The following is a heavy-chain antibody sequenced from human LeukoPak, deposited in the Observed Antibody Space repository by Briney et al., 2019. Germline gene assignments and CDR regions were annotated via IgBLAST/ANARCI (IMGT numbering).Heavy chain of an antibody. Sequence: GASVKVSCKASGYTFTSYGISWVRQAPGQGLEWMGWISAYNGNTNYAQKLQGRVTMTTDTSTSTAYMELRSLRSDDTAVYYCARDRGSGWYLGVCYYYGMDVWGQGTTVTVSS. V-gene: IGHV1-18*01. CDR3: ARDRGSGWYLGVCYYYGMDV. D-gene: IGHD6-19*01. CDR1: GYTFTSYG. J-gene: IGHJ6*02. CDR2: ISAYNGNT.